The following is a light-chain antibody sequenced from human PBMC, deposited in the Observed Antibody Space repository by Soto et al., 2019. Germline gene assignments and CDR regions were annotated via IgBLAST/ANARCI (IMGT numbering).Light chain of an antibody. V-gene: IGKV1-6*01. CDR2: AAS. CDR3: LQDYNYPWT. Sequence: AIHMTQSPSSLSAALGDRVTITLRASQGIRNDLGWYQQKPGKAPKLLIYAASSLQSGVPSRFSGSGSGTDFTLTISSLQPEDFATYYCLQDYNYPWTFGQGTKVDIK. J-gene: IGKJ1*01. CDR1: QGIRND.